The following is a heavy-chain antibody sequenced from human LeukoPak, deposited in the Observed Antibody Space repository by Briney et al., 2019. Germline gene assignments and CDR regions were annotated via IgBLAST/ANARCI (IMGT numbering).Heavy chain of an antibody. CDR1: GYTFTSYD. Sequence: SVKVSCKASGYTFTSYDISWVRQAPGQGLEWMGGIIPIFGTANYAQKFQGRVTITTDESTSTAYMELSSLRSEDTAVYYCARAYSGYDPNAFDIWGQGTMVTVSS. CDR2: IIPIFGTA. V-gene: IGHV1-69*05. D-gene: IGHD5-12*01. CDR3: ARAYSGYDPNAFDI. J-gene: IGHJ3*02.